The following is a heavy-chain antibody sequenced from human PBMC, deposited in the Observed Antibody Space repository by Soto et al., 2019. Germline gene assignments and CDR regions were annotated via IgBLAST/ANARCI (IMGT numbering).Heavy chain of an antibody. CDR2: IWYDGSNK. CDR1: GFTFSSYG. CDR3: ARDNGCCSGGSCQYYFDY. J-gene: IGHJ4*02. Sequence: QVQLVESGGGVVQPGRSLRLSCAASGFTFSSYGMHWVRQAPGKGLEWVAVIWYDGSNKYYADSVKGRFTISRDNSKNTLYLQMNGLRAEDTAVYYCARDNGCCSGGSCQYYFDYWGQGTLVTVSS. V-gene: IGHV3-33*01. D-gene: IGHD2-15*01.